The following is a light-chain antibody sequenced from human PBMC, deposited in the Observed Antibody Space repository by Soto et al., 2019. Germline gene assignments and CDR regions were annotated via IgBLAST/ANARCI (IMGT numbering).Light chain of an antibody. CDR1: SSDVGGYNY. V-gene: IGLV2-14*01. Sequence: QSALTQPASVSGSPGQSITISCTGTSSDVGGYNYVSWYQQHPGKAPKLMIYEVSNRPSGVSNCFSGSKSGNTASQTISGLQAEDEADYYCSSYTSSSTVVFGGGTKLTVL. CDR3: SSYTSSSTVV. J-gene: IGLJ2*01. CDR2: EVS.